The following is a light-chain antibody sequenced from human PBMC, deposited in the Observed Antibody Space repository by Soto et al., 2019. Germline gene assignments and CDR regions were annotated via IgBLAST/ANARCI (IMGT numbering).Light chain of an antibody. CDR2: DAS. Sequence: DIQITKKPSTLSASVGDRVTITCRASQSISSWLAWYQQKPGKAPKLLIYDASSLESGVPSRFSGSGSGTEYTLTISSLQPDDFATYYCQQYNSYPWTFGQGTKVDIK. V-gene: IGKV1-5*01. CDR1: QSISSW. CDR3: QQYNSYPWT. J-gene: IGKJ1*01.